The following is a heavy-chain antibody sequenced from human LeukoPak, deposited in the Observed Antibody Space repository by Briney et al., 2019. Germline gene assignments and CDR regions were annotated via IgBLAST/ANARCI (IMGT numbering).Heavy chain of an antibody. Sequence: GGSLRLSCAASGFTFSSYWMSWVRQAPGKGLGWVGFIRSKAYGGTTEYAASVKGRFTISRDDSKSIAYLQMNSLKTEDTAVYYCTTPRRGYCSGGSCYAFDIWGQGTMVTVSS. J-gene: IGHJ3*02. CDR2: IRSKAYGGTT. CDR3: TTPRRGYCSGGSCYAFDI. CDR1: GFTFSSYW. V-gene: IGHV3-49*04. D-gene: IGHD2-15*01.